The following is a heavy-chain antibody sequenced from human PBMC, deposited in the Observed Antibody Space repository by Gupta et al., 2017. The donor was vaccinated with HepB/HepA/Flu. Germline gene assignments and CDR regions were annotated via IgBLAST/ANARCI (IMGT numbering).Heavy chain of an antibody. D-gene: IGHD4-17*01. CDR2: IYYSGST. CDR1: GGSISSYY. Sequence: QVQLQESGPGLVKPSETLSLTCTVSGGSISSYYWSWIRQPPGKGLEWIGYIYYSGSTNYNPSLKSRVTIAVDTSKNQFSLKLSSVTAADTAVYYGARDYGDYVFRYWGQGTLVTVSS. V-gene: IGHV4-59*01. J-gene: IGHJ4*02. CDR3: ARDYGDYVFRY.